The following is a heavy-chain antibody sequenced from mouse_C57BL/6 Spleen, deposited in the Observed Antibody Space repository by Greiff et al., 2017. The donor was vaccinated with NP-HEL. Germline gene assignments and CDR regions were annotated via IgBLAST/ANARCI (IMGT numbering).Heavy chain of an antibody. J-gene: IGHJ4*01. CDR1: GYTFTDYN. CDR2: INPNNGGT. D-gene: IGHD1-1*01. V-gene: IGHV1-22*01. Sequence: EVQLQQSGPELVKPGASVKMSCKASGYTFTDYNMHWVKQSHGKSLEWIGYINPNNGGTSYNQKFKGKATLTVNKSSSTAYMELRSLTSEDAAVYYCARKGYGSSYARDYWGQGTSVTVSS. CDR3: ARKGYGSSYARDY.